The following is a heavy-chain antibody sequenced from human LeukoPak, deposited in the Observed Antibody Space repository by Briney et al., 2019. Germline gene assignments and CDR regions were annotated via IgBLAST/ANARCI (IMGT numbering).Heavy chain of an antibody. CDR2: INHSGST. CDR1: GGPFSGYY. J-gene: IGHJ4*02. CDR3: ARGRGTMVRGRYFDY. D-gene: IGHD3-10*01. V-gene: IGHV4-34*01. Sequence: SETLSLTCAVYGGPFSGYYWSWIRQPPGKGLEWIGEINHSGSTNYNPSLKSRVTISVDTSKNQFSLKLSSVTAADTAVYYCARGRGTMVRGRYFDYWGQGTLVTVSS.